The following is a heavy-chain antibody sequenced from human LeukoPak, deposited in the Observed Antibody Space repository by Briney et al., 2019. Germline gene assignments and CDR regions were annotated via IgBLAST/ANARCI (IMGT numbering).Heavy chain of an antibody. J-gene: IGHJ4*02. Sequence: GGSLRLSCAAAGFTFSSSSMNWVRQTPGKGLEWVSSISGESKYIYYADSVTGRFTISRDNAKNSLYLQMNSPRAEDTAVYYCARGAVFQGNYDYWGQGTQVTVSS. CDR1: GFTFSSSS. V-gene: IGHV3-21*01. D-gene: IGHD3-10*01. CDR3: ARGAVFQGNYDY. CDR2: ISGESKYI.